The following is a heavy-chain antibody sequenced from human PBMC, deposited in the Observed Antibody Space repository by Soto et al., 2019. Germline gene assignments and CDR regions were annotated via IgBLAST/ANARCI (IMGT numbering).Heavy chain of an antibody. D-gene: IGHD3-22*01. CDR2: ISSDGNKI. CDR1: GFTFSSFV. V-gene: IGHV3-30-3*01. Sequence: GGSLILSCAASGFTFSSFVLHWVRQAPGKGLEWVSLISSDGNKIYYADSVKGRFIISRDNAKNTLYLQMNSLRAEDTAVYYCARPRYDSTGTPFDHWGLGTLVTVSS. J-gene: IGHJ4*02. CDR3: ARPRYDSTGTPFDH.